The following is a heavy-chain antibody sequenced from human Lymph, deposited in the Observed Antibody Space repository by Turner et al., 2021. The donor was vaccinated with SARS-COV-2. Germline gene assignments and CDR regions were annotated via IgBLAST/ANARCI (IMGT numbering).Heavy chain of an antibody. V-gene: IGHV3-30*18. CDR1: GFTFSSYA. D-gene: IGHD6-13*01. Sequence: QVQLVESGGGVVQPGRSRRLSCAASGFTFSSYAMHWVRQAPGKGLEWVALISYDGSNKYYADSVKGRFTISRDNSKNTLYLQMNSLRAEDTAVYYCAKDGGGYSSTWGQGTLVTVSS. CDR3: AKDGGGYSST. J-gene: IGHJ5*02. CDR2: ISYDGSNK.